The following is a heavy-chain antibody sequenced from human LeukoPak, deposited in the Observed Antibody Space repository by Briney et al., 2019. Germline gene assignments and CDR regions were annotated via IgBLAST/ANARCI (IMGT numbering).Heavy chain of an antibody. CDR1: GGSISSGDYY. Sequence: SQTLSLTCIVSGGSISSGDYYWSWIRQSPGKGLEWIGYIYYTGSISYNPSLKSRLTISVDTSKNQFSLRLSSVTAADTAVYYCARGPPRYSGSYPLDYWGQGTLVTVSS. J-gene: IGHJ4*02. D-gene: IGHD1-26*01. CDR2: IYYTGSI. CDR3: ARGPPRYSGSYPLDY. V-gene: IGHV4-30-4*01.